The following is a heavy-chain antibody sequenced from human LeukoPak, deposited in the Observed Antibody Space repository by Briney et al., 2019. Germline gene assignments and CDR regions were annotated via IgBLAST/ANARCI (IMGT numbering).Heavy chain of an antibody. J-gene: IGHJ6*02. CDR2: IIPIFGTA. CDR1: GGTFSSYA. Sequence: ASVKVSCKASGGTFSSYAISWVRQAPGQGLEWMGGIIPIFGTANYAQKFQGRVTITADESTSTAYMELSSLRSEDTAVYYCARSSGGYCSSTSCPPNYYYYGMDGWGQGTTVTVSS. CDR3: ARSSGGYCSSTSCPPNYYYYGMDG. V-gene: IGHV1-69*13. D-gene: IGHD2-2*01.